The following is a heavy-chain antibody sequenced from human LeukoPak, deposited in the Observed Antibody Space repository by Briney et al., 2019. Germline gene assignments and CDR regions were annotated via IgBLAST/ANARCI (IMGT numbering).Heavy chain of an antibody. CDR3: ARDFGSGSSDY. D-gene: IGHD3-10*01. CDR1: GGSISSSSYY. J-gene: IGHJ4*02. CDR2: IYYSGST. V-gene: IGHV4-39*07. Sequence: SETLSLTCTVSGGSISSSSYYWGWIRQPPGKGLEWIGSIYYSGSTYYNPSLKSRVTISVDTSKNQFSLKLSSVTAADTAVYYCARDFGSGSSDYWGQGTPVTVSS.